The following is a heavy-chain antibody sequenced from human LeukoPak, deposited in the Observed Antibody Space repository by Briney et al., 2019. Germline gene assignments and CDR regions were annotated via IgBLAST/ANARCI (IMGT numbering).Heavy chain of an antibody. V-gene: IGHV4-39*07. D-gene: IGHD2-15*01. CDR3: ARVGGGPRMNIVVVVAPVWFDP. CDR2: LYYSGSA. CDR1: GGSISTNSYY. J-gene: IGHJ5*02. Sequence: SETLSLTCTVSGGSISTNSYYWGWIRQPPGRGLEWIGTLYYSGSAYYNSSLKSRVTISVDTSKNQFSLKLSSVTAADTAVYYCARVGGGPRMNIVVVVAPVWFDPWGQGTLVTVSS.